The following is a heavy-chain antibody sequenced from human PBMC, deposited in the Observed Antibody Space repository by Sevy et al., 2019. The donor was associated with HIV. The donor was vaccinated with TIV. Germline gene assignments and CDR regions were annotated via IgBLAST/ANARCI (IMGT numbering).Heavy chain of an antibody. Sequence: SQTLSLTCTVSGASISSSGYYWGWIRQPPGKGLEWIASINYNGITFYNPSLKSRVTISADTSKNQFSLRLSSVTAADSSIYFCVGPKLTYTNAWHYLDYWGQGTVVTVSS. CDR1: GASISSSGYY. J-gene: IGHJ4*02. CDR3: VGPKLTYTNAWHYLDY. CDR2: INYNGIT. V-gene: IGHV4-39*01. D-gene: IGHD2-2*02.